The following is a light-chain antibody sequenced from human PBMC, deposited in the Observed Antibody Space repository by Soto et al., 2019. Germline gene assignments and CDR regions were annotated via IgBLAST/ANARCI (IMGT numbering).Light chain of an antibody. CDR1: SSDVGGYNY. Sequence: QSALTQPRSVSGSPGQSVTISCTGTSSDVGGYNYVSWYQQHPGKAPKLMIYDVSKRPSGVPDRFSGSKSGNTASLTISGLQAEDEADYSCCSYAGSYTCGFGGGTKVTVL. CDR2: DVS. J-gene: IGLJ2*01. V-gene: IGLV2-11*01. CDR3: CSYAGSYTCG.